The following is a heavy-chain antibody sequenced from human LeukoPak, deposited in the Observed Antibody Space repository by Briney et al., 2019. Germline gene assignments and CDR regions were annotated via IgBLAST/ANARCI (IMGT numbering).Heavy chain of an antibody. D-gene: IGHD3-10*01. CDR2: INHSGST. Sequence: SETLSLTCAVYGGSFSGYYWSWIRQPPGKGLEWIGEINHSGSTNYNPSLKSRVTIAVDTSKNQFSLKLSSVTAADTAVYYCAREDTGAGDAFDIWGQGTMVTVSS. CDR3: AREDTGAGDAFDI. J-gene: IGHJ3*02. V-gene: IGHV4-34*01. CDR1: GGSFSGYY.